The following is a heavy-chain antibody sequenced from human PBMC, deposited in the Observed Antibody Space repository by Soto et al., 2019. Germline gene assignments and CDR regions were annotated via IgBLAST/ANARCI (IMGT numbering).Heavy chain of an antibody. CDR3: ARIDSSSAEAAEYYYYGMDV. V-gene: IGHV3-53*01. D-gene: IGHD6-6*01. Sequence: AGGSLRLSCAASGFTVSSNYMSWVRQAPGKGLEWVSVIYSGGSTYYADSVKGRFTISRDNSKNTLYLQMNSLRAEDTAVYYCARIDSSSAEAAEYYYYGMDVWGQGTTVTVSS. CDR1: GFTVSSNY. J-gene: IGHJ6*02. CDR2: IYSGGST.